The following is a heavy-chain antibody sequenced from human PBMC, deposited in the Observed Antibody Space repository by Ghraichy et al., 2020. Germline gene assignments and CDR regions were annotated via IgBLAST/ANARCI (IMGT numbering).Heavy chain of an antibody. J-gene: IGHJ6*03. CDR2: INAGNGNT. CDR1: GYSFTSYA. D-gene: IGHD3-16*01. CDR3: ARGGVRSYYYYYMDV. V-gene: IGHV1-3*01. Sequence: GESLNISCKASGYSFTSYAMHWVRQAPGQRLEWMGWINAGNGNTKYSQKFQGRVTITRDTSASTAYMELSSLRSEDTAMYYCARGGVRSYYYYYMDVWGKGTTVTVSS.